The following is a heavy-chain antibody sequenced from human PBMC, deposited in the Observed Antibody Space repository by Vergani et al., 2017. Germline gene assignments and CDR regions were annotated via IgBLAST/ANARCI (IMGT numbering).Heavy chain of an antibody. CDR3: AREGILTAVDD. CDR1: GFSFGSYW. Sequence: LQLLESGGGLVQPGGSLRLSCVASGFSFGSYWMSWVRQAPGKGLEWVANIKQDGSEKSYVDSVKGRFTISRDNAKNSVYLQMNSLRVEDTAMYYCAREGILTAVDDWGQGTLVTVSS. J-gene: IGHJ4*02. CDR2: IKQDGSEK. V-gene: IGHV3-7*03. D-gene: IGHD6-13*01.